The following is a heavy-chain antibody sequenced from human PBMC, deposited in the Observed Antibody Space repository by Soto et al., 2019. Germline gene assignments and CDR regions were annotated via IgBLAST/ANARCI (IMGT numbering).Heavy chain of an antibody. CDR2: IYWNDDK. CDR1: GFSLSTSGVG. CDR3: AHRHLGSYYGYYFDY. D-gene: IGHD1-26*01. V-gene: IGHV2-5*01. Sequence: QITLQESGPTLVKPTQTLTLTCTFSGFSLSTSGVGVGWIRQPPGKALEWLALIYWNDDKRYSPSLKSRLTITKDTSKNQVVLTMTNMDPVDTATYYCAHRHLGSYYGYYFDYWGQGTLVTVSS. J-gene: IGHJ4*02.